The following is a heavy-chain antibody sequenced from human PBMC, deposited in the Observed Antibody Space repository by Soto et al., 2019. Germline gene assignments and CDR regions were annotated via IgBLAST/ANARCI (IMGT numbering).Heavy chain of an antibody. J-gene: IGHJ3*02. CDR3: ARVPITMIVVVDDAFDI. CDR2: IYYSGST. V-gene: IGHV4-30-4*01. D-gene: IGHD3-22*01. CDR1: GGSISSGDYY. Sequence: QVQLQESGPGLVKPSQTLSLTCTVSGGSISSGDYYWSWIRQPPGKGLEWIGYIYYSGSTYYNPSHKSRVTISVDTSKNQFSLKLSSVTAADTAVYYCARVPITMIVVVDDAFDIWGQGTMVTVSS.